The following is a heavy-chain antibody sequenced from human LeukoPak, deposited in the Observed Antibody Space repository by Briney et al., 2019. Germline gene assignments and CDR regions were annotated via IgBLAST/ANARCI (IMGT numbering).Heavy chain of an antibody. CDR1: GFTFSSYA. J-gene: IGHJ4*02. CDR2: ISGSGGST. D-gene: IGHD3-22*01. Sequence: HPGGSLRLSCAASGFTFSSYAMSWVRQAPGKGLEWVSAISGSGGSTYYADSVKGRFTISRDNSKNTLYLQMNSLRAEDTAVYYCAKLPRRTYYYDSSGYYIRYFDYWGQGTLVTVSS. CDR3: AKLPRRTYYYDSSGYYIRYFDY. V-gene: IGHV3-23*01.